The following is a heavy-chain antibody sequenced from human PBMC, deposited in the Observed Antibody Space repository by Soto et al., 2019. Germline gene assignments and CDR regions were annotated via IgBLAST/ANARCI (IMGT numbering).Heavy chain of an antibody. CDR1: GFTFSSYA. CDR3: AKDPYCYGSGSRISPC. D-gene: IGHD3-10*01. V-gene: IGHV3-23*01. J-gene: IGHJ4*02. CDR2: ISGSGGST. Sequence: GGSLRLSCAASGFTFSSYAMSWVRQAPGKGLEWVFAISGSGGSTYYEDSVKGRFTISRDKSKNTWDLQMNGLRAEDTAVYYCAKDPYCYGSGSRISPCWGQGTLVTVSS.